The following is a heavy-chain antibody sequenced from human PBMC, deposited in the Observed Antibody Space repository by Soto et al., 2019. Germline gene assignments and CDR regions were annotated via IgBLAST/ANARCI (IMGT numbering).Heavy chain of an antibody. V-gene: IGHV3-23*01. D-gene: IGHD3-22*01. J-gene: IGHJ4*02. CDR1: GFTFSSYA. CDR2: ISGSGGST. CDR3: AKDLEVYDDTFDY. Sequence: GGSLRLSCAASGFTFSSYALRWVRQAPGQGLEWVSAISGSGGSTYYADSVKGRFTISRDNSKNTLYLQMNSLRAEDTAVYYCAKDLEVYDDTFDYCGQGTLVTVSS.